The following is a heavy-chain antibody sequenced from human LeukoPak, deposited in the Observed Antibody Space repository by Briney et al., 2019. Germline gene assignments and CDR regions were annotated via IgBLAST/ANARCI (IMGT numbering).Heavy chain of an antibody. J-gene: IGHJ4*02. Sequence: GGSLRLSCAASGFTVSSNYMSWVRQAPGKGLEWVSVIYSGGSTYYADSVKGRFTTSRHNSKNTLYLQMNSLRAEDTAVYYCARGDDYGDMDYWGQGTLVTVSS. V-gene: IGHV3-53*04. D-gene: IGHD4-17*01. CDR3: ARGDDYGDMDY. CDR2: IYSGGST. CDR1: GFTVSSNY.